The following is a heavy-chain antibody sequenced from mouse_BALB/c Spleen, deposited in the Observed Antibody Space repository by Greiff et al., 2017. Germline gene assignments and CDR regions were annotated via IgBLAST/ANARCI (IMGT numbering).Heavy chain of an antibody. CDR2: INPSNGGT. D-gene: IGHD1-1*01. J-gene: IGHJ4*01. Sequence: VQLQQPGAELVKPGASVKLSCKASGYTFTSYYMYWVKQRPGQGLEWIGGINPSNGGTNFNEKFKSKATLTVDKSSSTAYMQLSSLTSEDSAVYYCTRGGYYGPYAMDYWGQGTSVTVSS. V-gene: IGHV1S81*02. CDR1: GYTFTSYY. CDR3: TRGGYYGPYAMDY.